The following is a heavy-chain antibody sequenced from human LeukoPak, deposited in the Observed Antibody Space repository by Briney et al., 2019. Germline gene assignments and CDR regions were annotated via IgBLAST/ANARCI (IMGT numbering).Heavy chain of an antibody. V-gene: IGHV1-69*13. J-gene: IGHJ4*02. CDR3: ARAYSSNWYYFDY. CDR1: GGTFSSYI. Sequence: SVKVSCKASGGTFSSYIINWVRQAPGQGLEWMGGIIPIFGTADYAQKFQGRVTITADESTSTAYMELSSLRSEDTAVYYCARAYSSNWYYFDYWGQGTLVTVSS. D-gene: IGHD6-19*01. CDR2: IIPIFGTA.